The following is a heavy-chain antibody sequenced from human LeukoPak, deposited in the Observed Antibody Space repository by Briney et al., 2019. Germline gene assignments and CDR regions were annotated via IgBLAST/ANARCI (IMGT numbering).Heavy chain of an antibody. CDR1: GYTFTGYY. V-gene: IGHV1-2*06. CDR3: ANWYCSSTSCYVD. CDR2: INPNSGGT. J-gene: IGHJ4*02. Sequence: ASVKVSCKASGYTFTGYYMHWVRQAPGQGLEWMGRINPNSGGTNYAQKLQGRVTMTRDTSISTAYMELSRLRSDDTAVYYCANWYCSSTSCYVDWGQGTLVTVSS. D-gene: IGHD2-2*01.